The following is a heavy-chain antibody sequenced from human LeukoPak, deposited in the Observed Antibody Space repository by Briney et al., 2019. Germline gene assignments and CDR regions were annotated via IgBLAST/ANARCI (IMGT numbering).Heavy chain of an antibody. CDR2: INPNSGGT. D-gene: IGHD3-3*01. J-gene: IGHJ2*01. CDR3: ATLPWSL. CDR1: GYTFTGYY. Sequence: ASVKVSRKASGYTFTGYYMHWVRQAPGQGLEWMGWINPNSGGTNYAQKFQGRVTMTEDTSTDTAYMELSSLRSEDTAVYYCATLPWSLWGRGTLVTVSS. V-gene: IGHV1-2*02.